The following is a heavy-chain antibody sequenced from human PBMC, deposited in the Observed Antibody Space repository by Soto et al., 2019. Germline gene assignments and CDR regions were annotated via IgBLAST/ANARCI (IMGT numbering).Heavy chain of an antibody. J-gene: IGHJ1*01. CDR1: GVSISSSSYY. D-gene: IGHD1-26*01. CDR2: IYYSGST. Sequence: PSETLSLTCTVSGVSISSSSYYWGWIRQPPGKGLEWIGSIYYSGSTYYNPSLKSRVTISVDTSKNQFSLKLSSVTAADTAVYYCARLRSGSYYTPEYFQHWGQGTLVTSPQ. CDR3: ARLRSGSYYTPEYFQH. V-gene: IGHV4-39*01.